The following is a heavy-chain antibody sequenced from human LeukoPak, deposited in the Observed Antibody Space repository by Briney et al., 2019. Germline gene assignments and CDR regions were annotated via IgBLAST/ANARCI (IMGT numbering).Heavy chain of an antibody. CDR2: IYYSGST. V-gene: IGHV4-39*07. J-gene: IGHJ4*02. D-gene: IGHD3-3*01. Sequence: PSETLSLTCTVSDSSISSSSYYWGWIRQPPGKGLEWIGSIYYSGSTYYNPSLKSRVTISVDTSKNQFSLKLSSVTAAHTAVYYCAGQGVNYDFCSGYPLLWGQGTLVTVSS. CDR1: DSSISSSSYY. CDR3: AGQGVNYDFCSGYPLL.